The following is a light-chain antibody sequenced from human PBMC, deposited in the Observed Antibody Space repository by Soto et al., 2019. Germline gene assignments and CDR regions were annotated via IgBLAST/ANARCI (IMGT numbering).Light chain of an antibody. Sequence: DIQMTQSPSTLSASVGDRVTITCRASQSISSWLAWYQQKPGKAPKLLIYDASSLESGVPSRFSGSGSGTEFTLTISSLQPDDFETYYCQQYNSYSRVYTFGQGTKLEIK. J-gene: IGKJ2*01. V-gene: IGKV1-5*01. CDR1: QSISSW. CDR3: QQYNSYSRVYT. CDR2: DAS.